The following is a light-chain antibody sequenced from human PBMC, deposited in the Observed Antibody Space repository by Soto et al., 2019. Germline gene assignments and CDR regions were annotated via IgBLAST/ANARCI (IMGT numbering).Light chain of an antibody. V-gene: IGLV2-23*01. CDR2: EAS. CDR1: SSNVGSYDL. J-gene: IGLJ3*02. Sequence: QSALTQPASVSGSPGQSITISCTGTSSNVGSYDLVSWYQQHPGKAPKLMIYEASKRPSGISNRFSGSKSGNTASLTISGLQAEDEADYYCCSYAGSSTWVFGGGTKVTVL. CDR3: CSYAGSSTWV.